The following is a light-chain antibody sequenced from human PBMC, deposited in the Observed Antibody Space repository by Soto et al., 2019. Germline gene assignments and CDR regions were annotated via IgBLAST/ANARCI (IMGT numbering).Light chain of an antibody. CDR1: SSDVGGYNY. CDR2: DVS. Sequence: QSALTQPASVSGSPGQSITISCTGTSSDVGGYNYVSWYQQHPGKAPKLIIYDVSNRPSGVSNRFSGSNSGNTASLTISWLQAEDEADYYCSSYTSSSTQVFGTGTKLTVL. J-gene: IGLJ1*01. V-gene: IGLV2-14*03. CDR3: SSYTSSSTQV.